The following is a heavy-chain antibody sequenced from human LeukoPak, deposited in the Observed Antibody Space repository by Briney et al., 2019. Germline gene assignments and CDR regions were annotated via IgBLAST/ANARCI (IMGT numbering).Heavy chain of an antibody. CDR1: GGTFSSYA. CDR2: IIPIFGIT. Sequence: SSVKVSCKASGGTFSSYAISWVRQAPGQGLEWMGRIIPIFGITNYAQKFQGRVTITADKSTSTTYMELRSLRSEDTAVYYCARDIAMAPEDYYCGMDVCGQGNTVTVSS. D-gene: IGHD5-18*01. CDR3: ARDIAMAPEDYYCGMDV. V-gene: IGHV1-69*04. J-gene: IGHJ6*02.